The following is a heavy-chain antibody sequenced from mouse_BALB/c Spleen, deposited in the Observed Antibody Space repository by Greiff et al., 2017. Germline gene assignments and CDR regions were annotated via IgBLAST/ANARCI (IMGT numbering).Heavy chain of an antibody. CDR3: ARERYDRAMDY. CDR2: ISSGGGST. CDR1: GFAFSSYD. D-gene: IGHD2-14*01. V-gene: IGHV5-12-1*01. Sequence: EVKLVESGGGLVKPGGSLKLSCAASGFAFSSYDMSWVRQTPEKRLEWVAYISSGGGSTYYPDTVKGRFTISRDNAKNTLYLQMSSLKSEDTAMYYCARERYDRAMDYWGQGTSVTVSS. J-gene: IGHJ4*01.